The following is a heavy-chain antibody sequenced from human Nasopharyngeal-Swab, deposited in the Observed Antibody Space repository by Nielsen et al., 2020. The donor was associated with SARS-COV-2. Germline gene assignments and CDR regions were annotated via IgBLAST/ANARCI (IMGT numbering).Heavy chain of an antibody. D-gene: IGHD3-22*01. CDR2: MHYNGNI. CDR3: ARVYYDSSGNYQIHWHFDL. J-gene: IGHJ2*01. Sequence: SETLSLTCTLSGGPTSSGAYYWTSIRQPPGKGLEWIVNMHYNGNIYFNPSLKSRVSMTGDTSKTQFSLTLTSVTGADTAVYYCARVYYDSSGNYQIHWHFDLWGPGTLVTVSS. V-gene: IGHV4-30-4*01. CDR1: GGPTSSGAYY.